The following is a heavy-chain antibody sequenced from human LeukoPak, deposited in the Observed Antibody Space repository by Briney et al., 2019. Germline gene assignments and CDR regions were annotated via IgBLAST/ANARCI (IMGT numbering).Heavy chain of an antibody. J-gene: IGHJ4*02. Sequence: ASVKVSCKASGYTFTGYYMHWVRQAPGHGLEWMGWINPNIGVTNYAQKFQDRVSMTRDTSISTAYVELSRLRSDDTAVYYCARGYYGSGAVDYWGPGTLVTVSS. V-gene: IGHV1-2*02. CDR1: GYTFTGYY. CDR2: INPNIGVT. D-gene: IGHD3-10*01. CDR3: ARGYYGSGAVDY.